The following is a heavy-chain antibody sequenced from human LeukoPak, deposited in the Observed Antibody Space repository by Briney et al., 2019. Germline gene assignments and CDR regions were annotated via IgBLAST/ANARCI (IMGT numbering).Heavy chain of an antibody. D-gene: IGHD3-3*01. CDR2: IYHSGST. CDR1: GGSISSGGYS. CDR3: ARDRKGFAYDFWSGYYPDAFDI. V-gene: IGHV4-30-2*01. Sequence: SQTLSLTCAVSGGSISSGGYSWSWIRQPPGKGLEWIGYIYHSGSTYYNPSLKSRVTISVDRSKNQFSLKLSSVTAADTAVYYCARDRKGFAYDFWSGYYPDAFDIWGQGTMVTVSS. J-gene: IGHJ3*02.